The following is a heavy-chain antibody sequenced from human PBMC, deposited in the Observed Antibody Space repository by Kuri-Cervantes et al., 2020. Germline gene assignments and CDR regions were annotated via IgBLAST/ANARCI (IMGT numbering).Heavy chain of an antibody. J-gene: IGHJ6*02. CDR1: GFTFSSYW. D-gene: IGHD2-2*01. CDR3: ARDPAPKYYYYGMDV. V-gene: IGHV3-7*03. Sequence: LSLTCAASGFTFSSYWMSWVRQAPGKGLEWVANIKQDGSEKYYVDSVKGRFTISRDNAKNSLYLQMNSLRAEDTAVYYCARDPAPKYYYYGMDVWGQGTTVTVSS. CDR2: IKQDGSEK.